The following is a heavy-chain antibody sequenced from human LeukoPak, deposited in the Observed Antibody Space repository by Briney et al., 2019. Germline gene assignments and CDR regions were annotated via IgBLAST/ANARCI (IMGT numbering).Heavy chain of an antibody. CDR2: INHSGGT. CDR3: ARHRTTGTTDGFDI. V-gene: IGHV4-38-2*01. Sequence: PSETLSLTCGVSGFSVSSDYYWGWIRQPPGRGLEWIGSINHSGGTYYNPSLKSRVTISVDTSKTHFSLKVTSVTAADTAVYYCARHRTTGTTDGFDIWGQGTMVTVSS. CDR1: GFSVSSDYY. J-gene: IGHJ3*02. D-gene: IGHD4-17*01.